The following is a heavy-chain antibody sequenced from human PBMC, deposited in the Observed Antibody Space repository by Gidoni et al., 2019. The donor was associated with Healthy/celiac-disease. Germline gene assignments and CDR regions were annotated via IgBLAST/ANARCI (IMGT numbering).Heavy chain of an antibody. CDR3: TTDYGSGYYSFDY. Sequence: EVQLVESGGGLVKPGGSLRLSCAAPGFTVRHAWMNWVRQAPGKGLEWVGRIKIKTDGGTTDYSAPVKGRFTISRDDSKNTLYLQMNSLKTEDTAVYYCTTDYGSGYYSFDYWGQGTLVTVSS. J-gene: IGHJ4*02. CDR2: IKIKTDGGTT. D-gene: IGHD3-22*01. V-gene: IGHV3-15*07. CDR1: GFTVRHAW.